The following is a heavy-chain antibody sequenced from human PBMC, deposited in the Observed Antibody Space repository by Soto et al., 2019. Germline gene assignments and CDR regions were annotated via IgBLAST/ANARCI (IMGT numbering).Heavy chain of an antibody. CDR3: ARNNPDYYDSSGYYYCYFDY. CDR1: GYTFTGYY. V-gene: IGHV1-2*04. D-gene: IGHD3-22*01. J-gene: IGHJ4*02. CDR2: INPNSGGT. Sequence: GASVKVSCKASGYTFTGYYMHWVRQAPGQGLEWMGWINPNSGGTNYAQKSQGWVTMTRDTSISTAYMELSRLRSDDTAVYYCARNNPDYYDSSGYYYCYFDYWGQGTLVTVSS.